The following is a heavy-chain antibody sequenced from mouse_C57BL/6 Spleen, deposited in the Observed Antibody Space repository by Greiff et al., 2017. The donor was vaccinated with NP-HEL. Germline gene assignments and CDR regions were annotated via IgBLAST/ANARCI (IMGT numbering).Heavy chain of an antibody. D-gene: IGHD4-1*01. CDR3: AREANWDVGFAY. J-gene: IGHJ3*01. CDR1: GFTFSSYA. V-gene: IGHV5-4*01. CDR2: ISDGGSYT. Sequence: EVKVVESGGGLVKPGGSLKLSCAASGFTFSSYAMSWVRQTPEKRLEWVATISDGGSYTYYPDNVKGRFTISRDNAKNNLYLQMSHLKSEDTAMYYCAREANWDVGFAYWGQGTLVTVSA.